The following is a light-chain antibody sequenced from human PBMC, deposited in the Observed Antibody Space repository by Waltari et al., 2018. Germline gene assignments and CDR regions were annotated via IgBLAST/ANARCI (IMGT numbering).Light chain of an antibody. CDR3: GTWDSTLSTYV. V-gene: IGLV1-51*01. Sequence: QSVLTQPPSVSATTGQTVTISCSGSNSNIGITYVSWYQQFPGTAPKLLIYDDNKRPSQIPDRCSGSKSGTSATLGITGLQAGDEADYYCGTWDSTLSTYVYGTGTRLTVL. J-gene: IGLJ1*01. CDR2: DDN. CDR1: NSNIGITY.